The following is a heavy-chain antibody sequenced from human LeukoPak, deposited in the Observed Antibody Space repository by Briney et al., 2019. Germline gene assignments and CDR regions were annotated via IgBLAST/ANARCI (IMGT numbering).Heavy chain of an antibody. CDR1: GFTFSSYA. Sequence: PGRSLRLSCAASGFTFSSYAMHWVRQAPGKGLEWVAVISYDGSNKYYADSVKGRFTISRDNSKNTLYLQMNSLRAEDTAVYYCAREDIVVVPAAHPWGQGTLVTVSS. CDR2: ISYDGSNK. J-gene: IGHJ5*02. D-gene: IGHD2-2*01. V-gene: IGHV3-30*04. CDR3: AREDIVVVPAAHP.